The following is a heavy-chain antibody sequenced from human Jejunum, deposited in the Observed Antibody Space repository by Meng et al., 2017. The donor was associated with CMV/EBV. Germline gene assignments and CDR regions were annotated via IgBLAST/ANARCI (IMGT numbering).Heavy chain of an antibody. CDR3: ARGYSSDWYDY. J-gene: IGHJ4*02. CDR1: GGSINNYY. CDR2: IYTSGST. Sequence: QVQLQGSGPGLCKPSETLSLICTVSGGSINNYYWNWIRQSAGKGLEWIGRIYTSGSTNYNPSLQSRVTMSVDTSKNQFSLKLTSVTAADTAVYYCARGYSSDWYDYWGQGALVTVSS. D-gene: IGHD6-19*01. V-gene: IGHV4-4*07.